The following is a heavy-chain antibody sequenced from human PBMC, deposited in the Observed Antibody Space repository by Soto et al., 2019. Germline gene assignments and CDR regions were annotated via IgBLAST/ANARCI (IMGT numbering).Heavy chain of an antibody. Sequence: SETLSLTCAVSVGSINSGGHYWTWIRQHPGKGLEWIGYTYYSGSTYYNPSLQSRVTISFDTSKSHFSLKLSSMTAADTAVYYCARGLYTSSTSYFDYWGQETLVTVSS. CDR3: ARGLYTSSTSYFDY. CDR1: VGSINSGGHY. D-gene: IGHD6-6*01. J-gene: IGHJ4*02. V-gene: IGHV4-31*11. CDR2: TYYSGST.